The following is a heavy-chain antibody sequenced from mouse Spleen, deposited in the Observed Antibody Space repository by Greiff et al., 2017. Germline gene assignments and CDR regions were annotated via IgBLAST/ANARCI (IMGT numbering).Heavy chain of an antibody. Sequence: EVKLMESGGGLVKPGGSLKLSCAASGFTFSSYAMSWVRQTPEKRLEWVATISSGGSYTYYPDSVKGRFTISRDNAKNTLYLQMSSLRSEDTAMYYCAGQGGYGYDEEGYYFDYWGQGTTLTVSS. J-gene: IGHJ2*01. CDR2: ISSGGSYT. CDR3: AGQGGYGYDEEGYYFDY. CDR1: GFTFSSYA. D-gene: IGHD2-2*01. V-gene: IGHV5-9-3*01.